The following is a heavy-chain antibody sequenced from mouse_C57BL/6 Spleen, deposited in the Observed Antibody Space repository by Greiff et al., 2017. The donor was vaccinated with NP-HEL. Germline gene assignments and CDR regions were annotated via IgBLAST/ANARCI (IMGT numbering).Heavy chain of an antibody. D-gene: IGHD1-1*01. J-gene: IGHJ2*01. CDR2: ISDGGSYT. CDR1: GFTFSSYA. Sequence: EVMLVESGGGLVKPGGSLKLSCAASGFTFSSYAMSWVRQTPEKRLEWVATISDGGSYTYYPDNVKGRFTISRDNAKNNLYLQMSHLKSEDTAMYYCARGGSSLDYWGQGTTLTVSS. V-gene: IGHV5-4*03. CDR3: ARGGSSLDY.